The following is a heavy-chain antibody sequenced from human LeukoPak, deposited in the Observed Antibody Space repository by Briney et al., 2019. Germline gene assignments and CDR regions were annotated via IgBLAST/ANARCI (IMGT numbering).Heavy chain of an antibody. Sequence: PGGSLRLSCAASGFTFDDYAMHWARQAPGKGLEWVSGISWNSGSIGYADSVKGRFTISRDNAKNSLYLQMNRLRAEDTALYYCAKDYYGTGSHIDYWGQGTLVTVSS. CDR2: ISWNSGSI. CDR3: AKDYYGTGSHIDY. J-gene: IGHJ4*02. CDR1: GFTFDDYA. D-gene: IGHD3-10*01. V-gene: IGHV3-9*01.